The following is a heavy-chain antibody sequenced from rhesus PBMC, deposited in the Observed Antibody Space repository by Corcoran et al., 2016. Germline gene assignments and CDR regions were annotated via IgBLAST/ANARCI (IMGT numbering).Heavy chain of an antibody. CDR3: ARSIAAAVFDY. J-gene: IGHJ4*01. D-gene: IGHD6-25*01. Sequence: QVQLQESGPGVVKPSETLSLTCAVPGGSISDSYRWSWIRQPPGKGLEWIGYIYGSSTSTNYNPSLQSRVTISKDTSKNQFSLKLGSVTAADTAVYYCARSIAAAVFDYWGQGVLVTVSS. CDR1: GGSISDSYR. V-gene: IGHV4S10*01. CDR2: IYGSSTST.